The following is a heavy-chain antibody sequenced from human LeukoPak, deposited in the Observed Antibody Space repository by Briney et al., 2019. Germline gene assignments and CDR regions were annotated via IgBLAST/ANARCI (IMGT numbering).Heavy chain of an antibody. Sequence: ASVKVSCKASGYTFTGYYMHWVRQAPGQGLEWMGWINPNSGGTNYAQKFLGRVTMTRDTSISTAYMELSRLRSDDTAVYYCARDPTVTTYYYYGMDVWGQGTTVTVSS. CDR1: GYTFTGYY. V-gene: IGHV1-2*02. D-gene: IGHD4-11*01. CDR2: INPNSGGT. J-gene: IGHJ6*02. CDR3: ARDPTVTTYYYYGMDV.